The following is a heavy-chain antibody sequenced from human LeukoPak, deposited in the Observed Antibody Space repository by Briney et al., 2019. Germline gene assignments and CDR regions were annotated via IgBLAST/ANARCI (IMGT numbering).Heavy chain of an antibody. V-gene: IGHV4-59*01. Sequence: SETLSLTCTVSGGSISSYYWSWIRQPPGKGLEWIGYIYYSGSTNYNPSLKSRVTISVDTSKNQFSLKLSSVTAADTAVYYCARAGIYSGYLYYFDYWGQGTLVTVSS. CDR2: IYYSGST. CDR3: ARAGIYSGYLYYFDY. CDR1: GGSISSYY. J-gene: IGHJ4*02. D-gene: IGHD5-12*01.